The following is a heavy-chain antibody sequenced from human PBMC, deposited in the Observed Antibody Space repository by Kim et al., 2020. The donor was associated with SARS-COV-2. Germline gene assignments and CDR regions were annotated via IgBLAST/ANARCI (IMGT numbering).Heavy chain of an antibody. CDR1: GFTFSDYY. V-gene: IGHV3-11*01. D-gene: IGHD3-3*01. CDR2: ISSSGSTI. J-gene: IGHJ6*02. CDR3: ARENSHITIFGVVTRIGMDV. Sequence: GGSLRLSCAASGFTFSDYYMSWIRQAPGKGLEWVSYISSSGSTIYYADSVKGRFTISRDNAKNSLYLQMNSVRAEDPAVYYCARENSHITIFGVVTRIGMDVWGQGTTVRVSS.